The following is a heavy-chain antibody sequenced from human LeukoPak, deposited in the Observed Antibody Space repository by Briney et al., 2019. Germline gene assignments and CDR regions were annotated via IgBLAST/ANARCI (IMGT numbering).Heavy chain of an antibody. Sequence: ASVKASCKASGYTFTSYDISWVRQAPGQGHEWMGWISAYNDNTNYAQKLQGRVTMTTDTSTSTAYMELRSLRSDDTAVYYCARDFCCITMVRGVIQSSYYYYGMDVWGQGTTVTVSS. V-gene: IGHV1-18*01. CDR1: GYTFTSYD. J-gene: IGHJ6*02. CDR2: ISAYNDNT. D-gene: IGHD3-10*01. CDR3: ARDFCCITMVRGVIQSSYYYYGMDV.